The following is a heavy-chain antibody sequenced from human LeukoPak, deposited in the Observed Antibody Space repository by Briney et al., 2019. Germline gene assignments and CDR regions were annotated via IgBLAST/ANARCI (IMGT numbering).Heavy chain of an antibody. Sequence: PGGSLRLSCAASGFTFSSYSMNWVRQAPGKGLEWVSFISSSSSYIYYADSVKGRFTISRDNAKNSLYLQMNSLRAEDTAVYYCARVRSGSYFFDYWGQGTLVTVSS. V-gene: IGHV3-21*01. CDR3: ARVRSGSYFFDY. CDR2: ISSSSSYI. CDR1: GFTFSSYS. D-gene: IGHD1-26*01. J-gene: IGHJ4*02.